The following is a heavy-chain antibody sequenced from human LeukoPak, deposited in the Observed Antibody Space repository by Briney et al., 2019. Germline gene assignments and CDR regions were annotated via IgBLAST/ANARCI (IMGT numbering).Heavy chain of an antibody. V-gene: IGHV3-7*01. CDR2: IKQDGSEK. J-gene: IGHJ4*02. CDR1: GFTFSSHG. D-gene: IGHD2-21*02. Sequence: GGSLRLSCVASGFTFSSHGMNWVRQAPGKGLEWVANIKQDGSEKYYVDSVKGRFTISRDNAKNSLYLQMNSLRAEDTAVYYCARSLSVVVTAVFDYWGQGTLVTVSS. CDR3: ARSLSVVVTAVFDY.